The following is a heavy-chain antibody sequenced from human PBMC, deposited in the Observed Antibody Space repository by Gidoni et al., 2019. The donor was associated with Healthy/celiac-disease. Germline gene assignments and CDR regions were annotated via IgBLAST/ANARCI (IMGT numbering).Heavy chain of an antibody. CDR1: GGSISSRSYY. Sequence: QLQLQESGPGLVKPSETLSLTCTVSGGSISSRSYYWGWIRQPPGKGLEWIGSIYYSGSTYYNPSLKSRVTISVDTSKNQFSLKLSSVTAADTAVYYCAKRDIVVVPAAMGFDPWGQGTLVTVSS. D-gene: IGHD2-2*01. J-gene: IGHJ5*02. CDR2: IYYSGST. CDR3: AKRDIVVVPAAMGFDP. V-gene: IGHV4-39*07.